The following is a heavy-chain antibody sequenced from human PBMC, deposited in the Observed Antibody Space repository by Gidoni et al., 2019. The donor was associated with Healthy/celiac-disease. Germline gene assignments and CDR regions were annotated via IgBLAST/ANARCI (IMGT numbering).Heavy chain of an antibody. CDR2: IYYSGST. J-gene: IGHJ5*02. V-gene: IGHV4-30-4*01. D-gene: IGHD2-2*01. CDR3: ARAGYCSSTSCYYVGNWVDP. CDR1: GGSISSVDYS. Sequence: QVQLQESGPGLVKPSQTLSLTCTVSGGSISSVDYSWSWIRQPPGKGLEWIGYIYYSGSTYYNPSLKSRVTISVDTSKNQFSLKLSSVTAADTAVYYCARAGYCSSTSCYYVGNWVDPWGQGTLVTGSS.